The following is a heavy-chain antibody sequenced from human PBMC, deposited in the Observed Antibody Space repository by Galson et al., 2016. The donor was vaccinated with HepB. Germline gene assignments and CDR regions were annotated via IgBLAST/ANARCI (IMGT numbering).Heavy chain of an antibody. D-gene: IGHD3-9*01. J-gene: IGHJ6*02. V-gene: IGHV3-30*03. CDR1: GFPFTSYG. Sequence: SLRLSCAASGFPFTSYGMYWVRQAPGKGLEWVALISYDGRNKYYADSVKGRFTISRDDSKNTLSLQMNSLRPEDTAVYYCARDGDILTGYSRDYYYGMDVWGQGTTVTVSS. CDR3: ARDGDILTGYSRDYYYGMDV. CDR2: ISYDGRNK.